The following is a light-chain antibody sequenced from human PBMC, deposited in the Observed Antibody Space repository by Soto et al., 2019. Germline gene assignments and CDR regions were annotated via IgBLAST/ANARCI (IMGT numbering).Light chain of an antibody. V-gene: IGKV3-15*01. Sequence: IVLTQSPGTLSLSPGERATLSCRASQTVSSSSLAWYQQKPGQAPRLLIFAASTRAAGVPVRFSGSGSETEFTLTISSLQSEDFAVYYCQQYNNWPRTFGQGTKVDIK. CDR1: QTVSSS. CDR2: AAS. CDR3: QQYNNWPRT. J-gene: IGKJ1*01.